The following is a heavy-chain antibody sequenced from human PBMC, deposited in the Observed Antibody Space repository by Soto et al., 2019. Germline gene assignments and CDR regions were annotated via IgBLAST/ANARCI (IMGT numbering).Heavy chain of an antibody. CDR1: GGTFSSYA. J-gene: IGHJ4*02. CDR2: IIPIFGTA. Sequence: SVKVSFKASGGTFSSYAISWVRQAPGQGLEWMGGIIPIFGTANYAQRFQGRVTITADESTSTAYMELSSLRSEDTAVYYCATIYSRKFDFDYWGQGTLVTVSS. D-gene: IGHD5-18*01. CDR3: ATIYSRKFDFDY. V-gene: IGHV1-69*13.